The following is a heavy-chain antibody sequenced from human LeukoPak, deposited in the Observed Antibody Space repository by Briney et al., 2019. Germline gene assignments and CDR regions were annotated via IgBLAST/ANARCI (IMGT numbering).Heavy chain of an antibody. D-gene: IGHD2-8*01. V-gene: IGHV1-2*02. CDR2: INPNSGDT. Sequence: ASVKVSCKASGFTFTGYYMHWVRQAPGQGLEWMGWINPNSGDTKYAQKFQGRVTMTRDTSISTAYMELTRLRSDDTAVYYCARGGLRVMVYRLYYMDVWGKGTTVTVSS. J-gene: IGHJ6*03. CDR1: GFTFTGYY. CDR3: ARGGLRVMVYRLYYMDV.